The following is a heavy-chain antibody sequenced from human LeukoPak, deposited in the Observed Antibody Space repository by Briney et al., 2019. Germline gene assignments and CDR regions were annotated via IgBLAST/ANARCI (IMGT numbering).Heavy chain of an antibody. D-gene: IGHD1-14*01. CDR3: ARNQRRLDY. Sequence: GGSLRLSCAASGFTFSNYWMTWVRQAPGKGLELVANIKQDGSEKYYVDSVKGRFTISRDNAKNSLYLQMNSLRAEDTAVYYGARNQRRLDYWGQGTLVTVSS. J-gene: IGHJ4*02. CDR1: GFTFSNYW. V-gene: IGHV3-7*01. CDR2: IKQDGSEK.